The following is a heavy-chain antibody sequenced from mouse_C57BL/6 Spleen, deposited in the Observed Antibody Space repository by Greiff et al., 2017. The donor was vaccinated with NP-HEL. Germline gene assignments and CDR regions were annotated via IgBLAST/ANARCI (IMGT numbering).Heavy chain of an antibody. J-gene: IGHJ1*03. CDR1: GFTFSDYG. CDR3: ARRNFYDWYFDV. Sequence: EVQLVESGGGLVKPGGSLKLSCAASGFTFSDYGMHWVRQAPEKGLEWVAYISSGSSTIYYADTVKGRFTISRDNAKNTLFMQMTSLRSEDTAMYYGARRNFYDWYFDVWGTGTTVTVSS. V-gene: IGHV5-17*01. CDR2: ISSGSSTI. D-gene: IGHD2-12*01.